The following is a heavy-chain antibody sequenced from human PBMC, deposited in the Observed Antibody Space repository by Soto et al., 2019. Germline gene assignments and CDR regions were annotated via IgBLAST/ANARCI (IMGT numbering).Heavy chain of an antibody. CDR1: GFTFRSYG. CDR3: VKHWTYSNSESYYSFDF. CDR2: ISGSGAAI. D-gene: IGHD3-10*01. V-gene: IGHV3-23*01. Sequence: GGSLRLSCAASGFTFRSYGMSWVRQAPGKGLDWVSVISGSGAAIYYADAVKGRFTISRDNSKNTLYLQMNSLRAEDTAVYYCVKHWTYSNSESYYSFDFWGQGTLVTVSS. J-gene: IGHJ4*02.